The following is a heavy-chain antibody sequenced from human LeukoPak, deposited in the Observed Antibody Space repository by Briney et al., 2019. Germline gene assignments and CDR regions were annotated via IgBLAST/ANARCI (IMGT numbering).Heavy chain of an antibody. D-gene: IGHD3-22*01. CDR3: ARAERITMIVAFDY. Sequence: PSETLSLTCTVSGGSISSGGYYWSWIRQHPGKGLEWIGYTYYSGSTYYNPSLKSRVTISVDTSKNQFSLKLSSVTAADTAVYYCARAERITMIVAFDYWGQGTLVTVSS. V-gene: IGHV4-31*03. CDR1: GGSISSGGYY. J-gene: IGHJ4*02. CDR2: TYYSGST.